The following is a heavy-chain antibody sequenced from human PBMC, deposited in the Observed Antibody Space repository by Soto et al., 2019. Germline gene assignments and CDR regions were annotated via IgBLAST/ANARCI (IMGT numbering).Heavy chain of an antibody. CDR3: ARLYMVRGVRDWFDP. Sequence: SKTLSLTCAVYGGSISSSHWWCWVRQPPGKGLEWIGEIYHSGSTNYNPSLKSRVTISVDKSKNQFSLKLSSVTAADTAVYYFARLYMVRGVRDWFDPWGQGTLVTGS. J-gene: IGHJ5*02. D-gene: IGHD3-10*01. CDR1: GGSISSSHW. CDR2: IYHSGST. V-gene: IGHV4-4*02.